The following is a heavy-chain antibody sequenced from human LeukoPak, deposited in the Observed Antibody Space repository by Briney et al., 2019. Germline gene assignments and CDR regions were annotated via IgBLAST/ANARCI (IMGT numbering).Heavy chain of an antibody. CDR3: ARRAFDYWYFDL. CDR2: IYPGDSDT. V-gene: IGHV5-51*01. Sequence: GESLKISWKGSGYSFTSYWIAWVRPMPGKGLEGMGIIYPGDSDTIYTPSFQGQVTITADKPISTAYLRWNRLKASDTATCDCARRAFDYWYFDLWGQGTLVTVSS. CDR1: GYSFTSYW. D-gene: IGHD3-9*01. J-gene: IGHJ2*01.